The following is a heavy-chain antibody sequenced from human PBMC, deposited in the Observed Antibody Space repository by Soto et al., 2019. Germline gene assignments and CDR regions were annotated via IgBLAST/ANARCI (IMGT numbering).Heavy chain of an antibody. J-gene: IGHJ4*02. V-gene: IGHV3-23*01. Sequence: LRLSCAASGFTFSNYAMSWVRQAPGKGLEWVSAIRVSGGTTSYADSVKGRFSISRDNSKNTLYLQMNSLRAEDTAVYYCAKEREVAGFDYWGQGTLVTVSS. CDR3: AKEREVAGFDY. CDR1: GFTFSNYA. D-gene: IGHD6-19*01. CDR2: IRVSGGTT.